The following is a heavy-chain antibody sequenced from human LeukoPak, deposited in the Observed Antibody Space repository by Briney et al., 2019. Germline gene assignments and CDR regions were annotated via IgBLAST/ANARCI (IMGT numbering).Heavy chain of an antibody. J-gene: IGHJ4*02. D-gene: IGHD5-24*01. Sequence: GASVKVSCKASGYTFTSYGISWVRQAPGQGLEWMGWINTSTGKPTFAKDFTGRLVFSLDSSVSTPYLQISSLKAEDTAVYYCARGELHFDYWGQGTLVTVSS. CDR3: ARGELHFDY. V-gene: IGHV7-4-1*02. CDR1: GYTFTSYG. CDR2: INTSTGKP.